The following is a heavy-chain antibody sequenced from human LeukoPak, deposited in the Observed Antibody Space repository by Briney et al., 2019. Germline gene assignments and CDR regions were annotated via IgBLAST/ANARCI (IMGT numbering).Heavy chain of an antibody. J-gene: IGHJ4*02. V-gene: IGHV4-59*01. CDR2: IYYSGST. CDR1: GGSISSYY. Sequence: SETLSLTCTVSGGSISSYYWSWIRQPPGEGLEWIGYIYYSGSTNYNPSLKSRVTISVDTSKNQFSLKLSSVTAADTAVYYCARVGGWIDYWGQGTLVTVSS. CDR3: ARVGGWIDY. D-gene: IGHD6-19*01.